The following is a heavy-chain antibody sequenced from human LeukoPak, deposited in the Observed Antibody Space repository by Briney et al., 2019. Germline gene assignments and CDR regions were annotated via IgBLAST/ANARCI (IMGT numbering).Heavy chain of an antibody. V-gene: IGHV4-4*02. CDR2: IYYSGIT. CDR1: GFTFSNAW. D-gene: IGHD2-21*02. CDR3: ARVPVTGILGRNFDY. J-gene: IGHJ4*02. Sequence: GSLRLSCAASGFTFSNAWMSWVRQAPGKGLEWIGEIYYSGITNYNPSLKSRVTISVDKSQNQFSLNLSSVTAADTAVYYCARVPVTGILGRNFDYWGQGTLVTVSS.